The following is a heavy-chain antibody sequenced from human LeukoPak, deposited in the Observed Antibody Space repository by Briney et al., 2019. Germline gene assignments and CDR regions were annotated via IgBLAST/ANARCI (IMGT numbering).Heavy chain of an antibody. CDR2: INPSGGST. J-gene: IGHJ4*02. CDR1: GYTFTSYY. V-gene: IGHV1-46*01. Sequence: ASVRVSCKASGYTFTSYYMHWVRQAPGQGLEWMGIINPSGGSTSYAQKFQGRVTMTRDTSTSTVYMELSSLRSEDTAVYYCARDVGGSSWSYYFDYWGQGTLVTVSS. D-gene: IGHD6-13*01. CDR3: ARDVGGSSWSYYFDY.